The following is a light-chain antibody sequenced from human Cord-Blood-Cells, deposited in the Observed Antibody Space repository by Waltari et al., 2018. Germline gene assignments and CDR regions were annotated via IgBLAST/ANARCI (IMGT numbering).Light chain of an antibody. CDR3: CSYAGSSTVV. J-gene: IGLJ2*01. CDR1: SSDVGSSNL. Sequence: QSALPQPASVSGSPGQSITISCTATSSDVGSSNLATWYQQHPGKAPKLMIYEVSKRPSGVSNRFSGSKSGNTASLTISGLQAEDEADYYCCSYAGSSTVVFGGGTKLTVL. V-gene: IGLV2-23*02. CDR2: EVS.